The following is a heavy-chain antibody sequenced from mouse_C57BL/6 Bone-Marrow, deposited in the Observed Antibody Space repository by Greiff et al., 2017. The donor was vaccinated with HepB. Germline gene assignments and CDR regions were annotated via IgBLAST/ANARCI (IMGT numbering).Heavy chain of an antibody. CDR3: ARSGSGSFYWYFDV. J-gene: IGHJ1*03. CDR2: INPSNGGT. V-gene: IGHV1-53*01. D-gene: IGHD1-1*01. CDR1: GYTFTSYW. Sequence: QVQLQQPGTELVKPGASVKLSCKASGYTFTSYWMHWVKQRPGQGLEWIGNINPSNGGTNYNEKFKSKATLTVDKSSSTAYMQLSSLTSEDSAVYYCARSGSGSFYWYFDVWGTGTTVTVSS.